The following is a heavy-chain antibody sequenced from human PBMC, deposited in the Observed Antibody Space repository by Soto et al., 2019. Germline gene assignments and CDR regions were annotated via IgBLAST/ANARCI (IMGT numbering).Heavy chain of an antibody. CDR2: VSVTGRTT. J-gene: IGHJ4*02. D-gene: IGHD2-15*01. CDR3: TKDVLYCGGGSCLVGPSYTFDH. V-gene: IGHV3-23*01. Sequence: PGGSLRLSCAASGFAFSAYAMNGVRHTPRKGLEWVSSVSVTGRTTYHADSVNGRFTMSRDNSKDTVYLQMNSLRADDTAVYYCTKDVLYCGGGSCLVGPSYTFDHWGQGTLVTVSS. CDR1: GFAFSAYA.